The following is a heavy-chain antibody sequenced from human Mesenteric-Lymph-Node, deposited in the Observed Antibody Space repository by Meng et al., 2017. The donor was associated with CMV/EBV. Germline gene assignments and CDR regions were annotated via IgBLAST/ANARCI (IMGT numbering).Heavy chain of an antibody. CDR3: ARGRTMVRGVLIVTLGY. D-gene: IGHD3-10*01. CDR2: INPDTGDT. CDR1: TFTGYY. Sequence: TFTGYYMDDVRQAPGQGLEWMGRINPDTGDTDYAQKFQGRVTMTTDTSMTTTYMELQSLRSDDTAVYYCARGRTMVRGVLIVTLGYWGQGTLVTVSS. J-gene: IGHJ4*02. V-gene: IGHV1-2*06.